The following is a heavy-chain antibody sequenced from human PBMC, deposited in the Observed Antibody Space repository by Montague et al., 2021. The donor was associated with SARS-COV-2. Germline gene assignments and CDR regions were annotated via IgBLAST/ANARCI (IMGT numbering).Heavy chain of an antibody. CDR3: ARHGKTRIAMIVVVIGYFDY. D-gene: IGHD3-22*01. J-gene: IGHJ4*02. V-gene: IGHV4-39*01. CDR1: GGSISSSSYY. CDR2: IYYGGGT. Sequence: SETLSLTCTVSGGSISSSSYYWGWIRQPPGKGLEWIGSIYYGGGTYYNPSLKSRVTISVDTSKNQFSLKLSSVTAADTAVNYCARHGKTRIAMIVVVIGYFDYWGQGTLVTVSS.